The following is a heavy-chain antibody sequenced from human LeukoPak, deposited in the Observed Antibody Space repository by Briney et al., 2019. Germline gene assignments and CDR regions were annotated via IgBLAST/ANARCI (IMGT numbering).Heavy chain of an antibody. CDR3: AKSTPGPHCGGAGCPPTLTPFDT. J-gene: IGHJ4*02. CDR2: ISPSSGVT. Sequence: ASVKVSCKTSGYTFTDYYLHWVRQAPGQGLEWMGCISPSSGVTYYAQTFQGRVTMTRDTSISTAYMELSRLRSDDTAVYYCAKSTPGPHCGGAGCPPTLTPFDTWGQGTLVTVSS. CDR1: GYTFTDYY. V-gene: IGHV1-2*02. D-gene: IGHD2-21*01.